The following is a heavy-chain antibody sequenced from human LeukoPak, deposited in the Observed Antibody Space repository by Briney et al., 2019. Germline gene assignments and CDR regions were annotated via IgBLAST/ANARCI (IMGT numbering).Heavy chain of an antibody. CDR1: GYSFTDYD. Sequence: GASVKFTCKASGYSFTDYDIIWVRQAAGPGLEWVGWVNPKSGSTAYAPKFQGRVTMTSSTSISTVYMELSSLRPEDSAVYCCARGVSIRRYAWAFWGQGSLVTVST. V-gene: IGHV1-8*01. D-gene: IGHD3-16*01. J-gene: IGHJ4*02. CDR2: VNPKSGST. CDR3: ARGVSIRRYAWAF.